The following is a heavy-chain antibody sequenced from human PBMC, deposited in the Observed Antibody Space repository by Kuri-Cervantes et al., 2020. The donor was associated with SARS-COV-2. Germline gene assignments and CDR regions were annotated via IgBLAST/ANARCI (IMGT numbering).Heavy chain of an antibody. V-gene: IGHV3-21*01. Sequence: GGSLRLSCAASGFTFSSYWMSWVRQAPGRGLEWVSSIRSDTGDIYYAGSVKGRFTVSRDNARNALFLQMHSLTADDTAVYFCARGHITSIFGVVIPLHYFDFWGQGILVTVSS. CDR1: GFTFSSYW. CDR3: ARGHITSIFGVVIPLHYFDF. J-gene: IGHJ4*02. D-gene: IGHD3-3*01. CDR2: IRSDTGDI.